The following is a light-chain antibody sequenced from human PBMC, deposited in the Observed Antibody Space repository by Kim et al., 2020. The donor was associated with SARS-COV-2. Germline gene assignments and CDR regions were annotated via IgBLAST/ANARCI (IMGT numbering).Light chain of an antibody. CDR1: QSVYRW. CDR2: DAN. V-gene: IGKV1-5*01. J-gene: IGKJ2*03. Sequence: SASLGDRVSSTCRGRQSVYRWLGWYQQRPEKAPKLLIYDANDLKRGVPSRFSGRGSGKEFTLTIPSLQPDDFGTYYCQQYSTYSYSLGQGTKLEIK. CDR3: QQYSTYSYS.